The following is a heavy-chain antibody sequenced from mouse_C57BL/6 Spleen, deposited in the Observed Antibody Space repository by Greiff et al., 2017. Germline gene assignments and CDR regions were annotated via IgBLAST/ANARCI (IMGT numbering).Heavy chain of an antibody. CDR3: ARSLYYYSWGYFDV. CDR2: INPGSGGT. J-gene: IGHJ1*03. D-gene: IGHD1-1*01. CDR1: GYAFTNYL. Sequence: QVQLKQSGAELVRPGTSVKVSCKASGYAFTNYLIEWVKQRPGQGLEWIGVINPGSGGTNYNEKFKGKATLTADKSSSTAYMQLSSLTSEDSAVYFCARSLYYYSWGYFDVWGTGTTVTVSS. V-gene: IGHV1-54*01.